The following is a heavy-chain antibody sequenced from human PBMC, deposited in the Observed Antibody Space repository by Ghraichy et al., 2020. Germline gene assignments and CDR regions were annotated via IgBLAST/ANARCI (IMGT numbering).Heavy chain of an antibody. CDR1: GFRVTDHF. CDR2: MSYSGTT. Sequence: GGSLRLSWAASGFRVTDHFMTWIRQAPGKTLEGVSYMSYSGTTYYADSIQGRFALSRDTAKNSLFLEMSSLRAEETAIYYCARDVGRFSTSPNPGAFDVWGPGTMVTVSS. J-gene: IGHJ3*01. CDR3: ARDVGRFSTSPNPGAFDV. V-gene: IGHV3-11*01. D-gene: IGHD1-26*01.